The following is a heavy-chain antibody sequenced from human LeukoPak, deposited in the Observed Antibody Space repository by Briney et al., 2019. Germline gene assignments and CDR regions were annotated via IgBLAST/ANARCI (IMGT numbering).Heavy chain of an antibody. CDR2: ISGSSSYI. Sequence: PGGSMRLSCGPSGFECRSQKMPYHQKAQGKGLEWVSSISGSSSYIYYADSVKGRFSISRDNAKNSLYLQMNSLRAEDTAVYYCARDLLEWELHYFDYWGQGTLVTVSS. CDR1: GFECRSQK. J-gene: IGHJ4*02. D-gene: IGHD1-26*01. V-gene: IGHV3-21*01. CDR3: ARDLLEWELHYFDY.